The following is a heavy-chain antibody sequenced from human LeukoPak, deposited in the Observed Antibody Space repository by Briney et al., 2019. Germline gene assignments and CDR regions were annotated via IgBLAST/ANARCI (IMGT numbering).Heavy chain of an antibody. J-gene: IGHJ4*02. V-gene: IGHV3-23*01. CDR1: GFTFTNYG. CDR3: ARGRPLGANFWVY. Sequence: GGSLRLSCVASGFTFTNYGMNWVRQTPGKGLEWVSGFSGGSTYYTDSVKGRFTISRDNAKNSLFLQMNSLRAGDTAVYYCARGRPLGANFWVYWGQGTLVTVSS. D-gene: IGHD3-16*01. CDR2: FSGGST.